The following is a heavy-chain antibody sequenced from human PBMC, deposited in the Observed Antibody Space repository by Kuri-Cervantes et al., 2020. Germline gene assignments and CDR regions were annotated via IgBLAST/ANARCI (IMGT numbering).Heavy chain of an antibody. CDR1: GYTFTGHY. Sequence: ASVKVSCKASGYTFTGHYMHCVRQAPGQGLEWMGMIGPSGDFTSYAQKFQGRLTMTRDTSTSTVYMELSSLRSEDTAVYYCARGGKLRFTSFDYWGQGTLVTVSS. J-gene: IGHJ4*02. D-gene: IGHD5-12*01. CDR2: IGPSGDFT. CDR3: ARGGKLRFTSFDY. V-gene: IGHV1-46*01.